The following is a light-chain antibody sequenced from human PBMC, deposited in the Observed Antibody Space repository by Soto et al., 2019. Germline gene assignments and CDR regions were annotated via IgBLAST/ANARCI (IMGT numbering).Light chain of an antibody. CDR2: AAN. Sequence: EIVLTQSPGTLSVSPGERAALSCKASQSVTSNYLAWYQQRPGQAPRLLIYAANRRATGSPDRLTGSGSGTDFNLTISSLEPEDSALYYCQQYAGAPWTFGPGTRVDIK. V-gene: IGKV3-20*01. CDR1: QSVTSNY. CDR3: QQYAGAPWT. J-gene: IGKJ1*01.